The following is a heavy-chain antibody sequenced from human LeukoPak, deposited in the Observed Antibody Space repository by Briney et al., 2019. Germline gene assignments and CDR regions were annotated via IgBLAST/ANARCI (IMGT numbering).Heavy chain of an antibody. CDR1: GFTFSSYS. CDR2: ISSSSNTI. D-gene: IGHD6-19*01. J-gene: IGHJ4*02. CDR3: AKDLMYSSGWYWSGADY. Sequence: GGSLRLSCAASGFTFSSYSMNWVRQAPGKGLEWISYISSSSNTIYYADSVRGRFTISRDNAKNSLYLHMNSLRAEDTAVYYCAKDLMYSSGWYWSGADYWGQGTLVTVSS. V-gene: IGHV3-48*04.